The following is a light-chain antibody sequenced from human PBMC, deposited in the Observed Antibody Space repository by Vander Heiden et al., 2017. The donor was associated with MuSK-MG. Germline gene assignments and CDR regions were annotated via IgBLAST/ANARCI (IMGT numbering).Light chain of an antibody. V-gene: IGKV1-39*01. CDR2: AAS. Sequence: DIQMTQSPSSLSASVGDRVTITCRASQSISNYLNWYQQKPGKAPKLLIYAASNLQSGVPSRFSGSGSGTDFTLTISSLQPEDFAFYYCQQSDSTPYTFGQGTKLXIK. CDR1: QSISNY. CDR3: QQSDSTPYT. J-gene: IGKJ2*01.